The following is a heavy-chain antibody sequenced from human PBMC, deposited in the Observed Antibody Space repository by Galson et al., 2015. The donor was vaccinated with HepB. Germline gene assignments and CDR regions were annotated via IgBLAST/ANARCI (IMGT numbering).Heavy chain of an antibody. Sequence: SLRLSCAASGFSFSLYDMSWVRQAPGKGLEWVSAITSSGGSAYYADFVKGRFTMSRDNSKSTLYLEMNSLRDEDTAIYYRAKHSPLFDYWGQGTLVTVSS. CDR2: ITSSGGSA. CDR1: GFSFSLYD. CDR3: AKHSPLFDY. D-gene: IGHD2-21*01. V-gene: IGHV3-23*01. J-gene: IGHJ4*02.